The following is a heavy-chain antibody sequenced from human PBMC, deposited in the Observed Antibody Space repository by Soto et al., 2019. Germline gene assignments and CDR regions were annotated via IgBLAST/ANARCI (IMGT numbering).Heavy chain of an antibody. D-gene: IGHD1-26*01. Sequence: GESLKICCKGSGYSFTSYWISWVRQMPGKGLEWMGRIDPSDSYTNYIPSFQGHVTISADKYISTAYLQWSSLKASYTAMYYCALDGATSGSYPIDYWGQGTLVTVSS. J-gene: IGHJ4*02. CDR2: IDPSDSYT. CDR1: GYSFTSYW. CDR3: ALDGATSGSYPIDY. V-gene: IGHV5-10-1*01.